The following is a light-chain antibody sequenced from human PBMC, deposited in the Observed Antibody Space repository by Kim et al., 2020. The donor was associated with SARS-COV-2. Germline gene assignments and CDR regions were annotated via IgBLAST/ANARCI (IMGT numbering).Light chain of an antibody. J-gene: IGLJ1*01. CDR2: QDN. Sequence: GSQGQTDSITCSGDKLGDKYACWYQQKPGQSPVLVIYQDNKRPSGIPERFSGSNSGNTATLTISGTHAMDEADYYCQAWDSSTYVFGTGTKVTVL. CDR1: KLGDKY. CDR3: QAWDSSTYV. V-gene: IGLV3-1*01.